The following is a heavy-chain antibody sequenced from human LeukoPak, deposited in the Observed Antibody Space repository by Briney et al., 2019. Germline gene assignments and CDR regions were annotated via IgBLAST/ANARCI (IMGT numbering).Heavy chain of an antibody. CDR1: GGTFSSYA. Sequence: GSSVKLSCKASGGTFSSYAISRVRHAPGQGLEWMGGIIPIFGTADYAQKFQGRVTITADESTSTAYMELSSLRSEDTAVYYCARGMASSGWGPIDYWGQGTLVTVSS. CDR3: ARGMASSGWGPIDY. J-gene: IGHJ4*02. V-gene: IGHV1-69*01. CDR2: IIPIFGTA. D-gene: IGHD6-19*01.